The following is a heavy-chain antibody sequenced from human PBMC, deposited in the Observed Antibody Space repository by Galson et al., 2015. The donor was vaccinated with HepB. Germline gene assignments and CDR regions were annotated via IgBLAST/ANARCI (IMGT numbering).Heavy chain of an antibody. CDR2: INPNSGDT. CDR1: GYSFTNYW. D-gene: IGHD3-22*01. CDR3: ARAYDTSGYYYFDY. V-gene: IGHV1-2*02. J-gene: IGHJ4*02. Sequence: QSGAEVKKPGESLKISCKGSGYSFTNYWIGWVRQAPGQGLEWMGWINPNSGDTNYAQKFQGRVTMTRDTSINTAYMELSRLRSDDTAVYYCARAYDTSGYYYFDYWGQGTLVTVSS.